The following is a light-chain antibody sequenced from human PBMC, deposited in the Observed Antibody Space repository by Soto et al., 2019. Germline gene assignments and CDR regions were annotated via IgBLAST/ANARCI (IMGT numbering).Light chain of an antibody. CDR3: QQLTSYPYT. V-gene: IGKV1-9*01. CDR2: AAS. Sequence: IQLTQSPSSLSASVGDRVTITCRASQGISSYLAWYQQKPGKAPKLLIYAASTLQSVVPSRFSGSGSGTDFTLTISSLQPEDFATYYCQQLTSYPYTFGQGTKLEIK. CDR1: QGISSY. J-gene: IGKJ2*01.